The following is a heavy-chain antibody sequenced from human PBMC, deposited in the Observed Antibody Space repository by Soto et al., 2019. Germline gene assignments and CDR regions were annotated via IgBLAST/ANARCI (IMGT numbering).Heavy chain of an antibody. Sequence: ASVKVSCKASGGTFSSYTISWVRQAPGQGLEWMGRIIPILGIANYAQKFQGRVTITADKSTSTAYMELSSLRSEDTAVYYCARDLSYDFWSGPFYFDYWGQGTLVTVS. CDR2: IIPILGIA. V-gene: IGHV1-69*04. CDR1: GGTFSSYT. J-gene: IGHJ4*02. CDR3: ARDLSYDFWSGPFYFDY. D-gene: IGHD3-3*01.